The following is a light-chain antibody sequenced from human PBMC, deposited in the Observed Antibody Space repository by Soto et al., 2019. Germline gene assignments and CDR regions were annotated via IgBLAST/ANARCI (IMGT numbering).Light chain of an antibody. CDR2: GAS. Sequence: EIVMTQSPATLSVSPGERATLSCGASQSVSSNLAWYQQKPGQAPRLLIYGASTRAPGIPARFSGSGSGTEFTLTISSLQSEDFAVYFCQQYNNWPPWTFGQGTKVDIK. J-gene: IGKJ1*01. CDR1: QSVSSN. CDR3: QQYNNWPPWT. V-gene: IGKV3-15*01.